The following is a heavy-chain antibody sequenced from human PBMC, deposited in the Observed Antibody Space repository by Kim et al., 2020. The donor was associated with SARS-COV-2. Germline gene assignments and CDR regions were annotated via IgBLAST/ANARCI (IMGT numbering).Heavy chain of an antibody. CDR3: AKVDSGWYAPPLYYYYYGMDV. Sequence: FTISRDNSKNTLYLQMNSLRAEDTAVYYCAKVDSGWYAPPLYYYYYGMDVWGQGTTVTVSS. V-gene: IGHV3-23*01. D-gene: IGHD6-19*01. J-gene: IGHJ6*02.